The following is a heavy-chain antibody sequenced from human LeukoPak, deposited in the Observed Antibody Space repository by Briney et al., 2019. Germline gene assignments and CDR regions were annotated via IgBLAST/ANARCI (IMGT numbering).Heavy chain of an antibody. CDR1: GFTFSHYS. D-gene: IGHD2-15*01. CDR2: INSNGDDT. J-gene: IGHJ4*02. CDR3: ARDPGRGPDY. Sequence: GGSLRLSCAASGFTFSHYSMHWVRQAPGKGLEYVSAINSNGDDTYYVNSVKGRFTIPRDNSKNTLYLQMGSLRAEDMAVYYCARDPGRGPDYWGQGTLVTVSS. V-gene: IGHV3-64*01.